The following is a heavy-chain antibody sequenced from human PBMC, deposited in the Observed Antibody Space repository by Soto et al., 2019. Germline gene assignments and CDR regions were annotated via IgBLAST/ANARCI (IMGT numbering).Heavy chain of an antibody. D-gene: IGHD2-2*01. CDR1: GYIFSNYN. V-gene: IGHV1-8*01. CDR2: MNPNSGET. CDR3: ARGARGSYKSSLFDP. Sequence: QVQLVQSGAEVKKPGASVKVSCKASGYIFSNYNINWVRQATGQGPEWMGWMNPNSGETGYAQNFKGRVTMTRDSSKTTAYMDLGSPTSEDKAIYYCARGARGSYKSSLFDPWGQGTLVTACS. J-gene: IGHJ5*02.